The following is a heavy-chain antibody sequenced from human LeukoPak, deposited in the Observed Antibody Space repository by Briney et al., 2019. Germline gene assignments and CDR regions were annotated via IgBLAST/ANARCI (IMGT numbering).Heavy chain of an antibody. V-gene: IGHV4-39*01. CDR1: GGSISSSSYY. CDR3: ARASHDYGGNSFPFW. CDR2: IYYSGST. J-gene: IGHJ4*02. D-gene: IGHD4-23*01. Sequence: PSETLSLTCTVSGGSISSSSYYWGWIRQPPGKGLEWIGSIYYSGSTYYNPSLKSRVTISVDTSKNQFSLKLSSVTAADTAVYYCARASHDYGGNSFPFWWGQGTLVTVSS.